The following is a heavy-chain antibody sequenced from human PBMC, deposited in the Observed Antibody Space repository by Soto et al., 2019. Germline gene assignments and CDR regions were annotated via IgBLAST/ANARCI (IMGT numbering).Heavy chain of an antibody. CDR1: GFTFSSYG. CDR2: ISYDGSNK. D-gene: IGHD2-15*01. CDR3: AKVCSGGSCYSSKPGGAFDI. J-gene: IGHJ3*02. Sequence: QVQLVESGGGVVQPGRSLRLSCAASGFTFSSYGMHWVRQAPGKGLEWVAVISYDGSNKYYADSVKGRFTISRDNSTNTLYLKMSSLSAKDTAVNYCAKVCSGGSCYSSKPGGAFDIWGQGTMVTVSS. V-gene: IGHV3-30*18.